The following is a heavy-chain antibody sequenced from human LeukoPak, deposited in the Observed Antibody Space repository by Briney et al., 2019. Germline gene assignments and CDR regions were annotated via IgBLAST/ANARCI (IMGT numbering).Heavy chain of an antibody. V-gene: IGHV3-21*06. Sequence: MTGGSLRLSCAASGFTFGSYSMDWVRQAPGKGLEWVASISSSSSYIFYGDSVKGRFTISRDNAKNSLFLQMNSLRVEDAAVYYCARGGKIAVVGTRSPQYFHHWGQGTLVTVSS. J-gene: IGHJ1*01. CDR1: GFTFGSYS. CDR2: ISSSSSYI. D-gene: IGHD6-19*01. CDR3: ARGGKIAVVGTRSPQYFHH.